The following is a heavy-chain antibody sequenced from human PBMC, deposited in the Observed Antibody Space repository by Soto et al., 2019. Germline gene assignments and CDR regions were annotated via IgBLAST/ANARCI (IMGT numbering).Heavy chain of an antibody. Sequence: PGGSLRLSCAASGFVFNMYWMHWVRQVPGEGPEWVTRINDDGTRTDYADSAKGRFTISRDNAEDILYLQMNALRVDDTAVYYCIRGPRPSSVGTGAFWGQGTLVTVSS. CDR1: GFVFNMYW. D-gene: IGHD3-10*01. CDR2: INDDGTRT. J-gene: IGHJ4*02. CDR3: IRGPRPSSVGTGAF. V-gene: IGHV3-74*01.